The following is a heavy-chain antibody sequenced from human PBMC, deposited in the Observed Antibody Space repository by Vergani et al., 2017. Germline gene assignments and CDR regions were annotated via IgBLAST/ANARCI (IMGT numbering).Heavy chain of an antibody. J-gene: IGHJ4*02. CDR2: IKPSGDHT. Sequence: QVQVVQSGAEVKKSGASVKVSCKTSEYTFSNYYMHWVRQAPGQGLEWMGIIKPSGDHTNSAQKFQGRDTMTRDTSTSTVYMELSSLRSEDTAIYYCARGDYGMLTGYRYWGQGTLVTVSA. CDR3: ARGDYGMLTGYRY. D-gene: IGHD3-9*01. V-gene: IGHV1-46*03. CDR1: EYTFSNYY.